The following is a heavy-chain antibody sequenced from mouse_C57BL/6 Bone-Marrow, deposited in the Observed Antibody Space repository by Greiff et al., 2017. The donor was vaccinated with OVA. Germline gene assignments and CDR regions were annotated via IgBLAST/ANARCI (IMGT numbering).Heavy chain of an antibody. J-gene: IGHJ3*01. D-gene: IGHD2-2*01. CDR2: FHPYNDDT. Sequence: VQLVESGAELVKPGASVKMSCKASGYTFTTYPIEWMKQNPGKSLEWIGNFHPYNDDTTYHEKFKGKATLTVEKYYSTVYMELSRLTSDDSTFYYCAMPVGYDGDWFAYWGQGTRVTVSA. CDR3: AMPVGYDGDWFAY. V-gene: IGHV1-47*01. CDR1: GYTFTTYP.